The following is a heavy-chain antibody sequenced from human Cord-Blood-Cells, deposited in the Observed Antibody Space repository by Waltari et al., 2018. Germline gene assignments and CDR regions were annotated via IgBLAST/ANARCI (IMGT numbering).Heavy chain of an antibody. CDR2: INHSGIT. CDR1: GGSFSGYY. Sequence: QVQLQQWGAGLLKPSETLSLTCAVYGGSFSGYYWSWIRQPPGKGLEWIGEINHSGITNYNPSLKMRVTISVDTSKNQFSLKLSSVTAADTAVYYCARGIPDYWGQGTLVTVSS. J-gene: IGHJ4*02. CDR3: ARGIPDY. V-gene: IGHV4-34*01.